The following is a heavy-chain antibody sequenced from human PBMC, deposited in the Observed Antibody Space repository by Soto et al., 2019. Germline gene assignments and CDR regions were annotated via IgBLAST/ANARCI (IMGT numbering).Heavy chain of an antibody. CDR2: INPSGGST. CDR1: GYTFTSYY. V-gene: IGHV1-46*01. CDR3: ARDLRLTYYYDSRGYSPGEFDY. D-gene: IGHD3-22*01. J-gene: IGHJ4*02. Sequence: ASVNVSCKASGYTFTSYYMHWVRQAPGQGLEWMGIINPSGGSTSYAQKFQGRVTMTRDTSTSTVYMELSSLRSEDTAVYYCARDLRLTYYYDSRGYSPGEFDYWGQGNRVPFAS.